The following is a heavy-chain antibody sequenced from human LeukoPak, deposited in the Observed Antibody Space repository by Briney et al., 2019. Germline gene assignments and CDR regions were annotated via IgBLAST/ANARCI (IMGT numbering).Heavy chain of an antibody. Sequence: SETLSLTCTVSGGSISSYYWSWIRQPPGKGLEWIGYIYYTGSTYYNPSLKSRITILLDTSKNQISLKLSSVTAADTAVYYCSRGSYDILTGYSTLGEFWGQGTLVTVSS. CDR2: IYYTGST. CDR3: SRGSYDILTGYSTLGEF. V-gene: IGHV4-59*04. D-gene: IGHD3-9*01. J-gene: IGHJ4*02. CDR1: GGSISSYY.